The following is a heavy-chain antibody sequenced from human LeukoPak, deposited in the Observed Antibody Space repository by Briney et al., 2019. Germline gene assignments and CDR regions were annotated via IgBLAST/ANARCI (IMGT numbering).Heavy chain of an antibody. V-gene: IGHV3-23*01. Sequence: PGGSLRLSCAASGFTFNNYAMNWVRQAPGKGLEWVSGISGSGGSTYYADSVKGRFIISRDNSKNTLYLQMNRLRAEDTAVYFCAKGPLSYYDSSGYRYFDYWGHGTMVTVSS. D-gene: IGHD3-22*01. J-gene: IGHJ4*01. CDR1: GFTFNNYA. CDR3: AKGPLSYYDSSGYRYFDY. CDR2: ISGSGGST.